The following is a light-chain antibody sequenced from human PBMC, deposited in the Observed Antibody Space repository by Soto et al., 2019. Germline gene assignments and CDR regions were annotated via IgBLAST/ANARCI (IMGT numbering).Light chain of an antibody. Sequence: DIQMTQSPSSLSASAGDRVTITCRASQGIRNNLAWYQQKPGEVPKLLIYAASTLQSGVPSRFSDSGSGTDFTLTISSLQPEDVATYYCRKYFSVPFTFGPGTKVVIK. V-gene: IGKV1-27*01. CDR1: QGIRNN. CDR2: AAS. CDR3: RKYFSVPFT. J-gene: IGKJ3*01.